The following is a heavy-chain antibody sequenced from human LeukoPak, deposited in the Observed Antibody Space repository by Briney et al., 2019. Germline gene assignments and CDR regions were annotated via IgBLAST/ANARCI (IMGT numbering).Heavy chain of an antibody. CDR2: TKSKIDGGAT. J-gene: IGHJ4*02. Sequence: SGGSLRLSFAASGFTFRNAWLNWVRQAPGKGLEWVGRTKSKIDGGATDYAAPVKGRFTISRDDSRSTVYLQMSSLRTEDTAVYYCATVGYCSGGGCYSLDYWGQGTLVTVSS. CDR3: ATVGYCSGGGCYSLDY. D-gene: IGHD2-15*01. CDR1: GFTFRNAW. V-gene: IGHV3-15*01.